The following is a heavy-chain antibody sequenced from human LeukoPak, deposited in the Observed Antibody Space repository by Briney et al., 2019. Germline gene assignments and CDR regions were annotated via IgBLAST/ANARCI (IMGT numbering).Heavy chain of an antibody. CDR1: GGSFSNYY. J-gene: IGHJ6*03. CDR3: ARRWNYGRNYYIDV. V-gene: IGHV4-34*01. D-gene: IGHD1-7*01. Sequence: SETLSLACAVYGGSFSNYYWSWIRQPPGKGLEWTGEINDSGRANYNPSLMSRVTVSVDTSKNQFSLRLTSVTATDTAVYYCARRWNYGRNYYIDVWGNGATVSVSS. CDR2: INDSGRA.